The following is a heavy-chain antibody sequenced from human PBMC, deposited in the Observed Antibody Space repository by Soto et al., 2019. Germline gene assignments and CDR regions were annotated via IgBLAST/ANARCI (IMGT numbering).Heavy chain of an antibody. CDR3: AKGQRVVPASSSYYYYYGMDV. CDR2: ISYDGSNK. V-gene: IGHV3-30*18. D-gene: IGHD2-2*01. CDR1: GFTFSSYG. Sequence: QVQLVESGGGVVQPGRSLRLSCEASGFTFSSYGMHWVRQAPGKGLEWVAVISYDGSNKYYADSVKGRFTISRDNSKNTLYLQMNSLRAEDTAVYYCAKGQRVVPASSSYYYYYGMDVWGQGTTVTVSS. J-gene: IGHJ6*02.